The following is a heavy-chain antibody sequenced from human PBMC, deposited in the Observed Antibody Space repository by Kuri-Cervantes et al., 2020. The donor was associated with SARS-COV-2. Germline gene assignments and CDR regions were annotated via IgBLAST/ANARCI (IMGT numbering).Heavy chain of an antibody. CDR1: GGTFSSYA. CDR2: INAGNGKT. Sequence: ASVKVSCKASGGTFSSYAISWVRQAPGQGLEWMGWINAGNGKTEYSQKFQGRVTITRDTSARTAYMEVSSLRSEDTAVFYCAREGDYWSGYPFDYWGQGSLVTVSS. D-gene: IGHD3-3*01. V-gene: IGHV1-3*01. J-gene: IGHJ4*02. CDR3: AREGDYWSGYPFDY.